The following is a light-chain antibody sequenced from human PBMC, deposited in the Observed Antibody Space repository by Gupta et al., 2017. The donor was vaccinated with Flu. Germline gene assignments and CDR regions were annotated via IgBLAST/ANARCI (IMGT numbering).Light chain of an antibody. CDR3: LLSSGGAWV. CDR1: TVTFTRGYY. V-gene: IGLV7-43*01. J-gene: IGLJ3*02. CDR2: IAD. Sequence: LVIPPPSLPVSTGGTATPPDTSSTVTFTRGYYPHWFQQKPGQATRALIFIADNRHSWTPDRFSGSIVRGKAVLTVSGVQPDDEADYYCLLSSGGAWVFGGGTKLIV.